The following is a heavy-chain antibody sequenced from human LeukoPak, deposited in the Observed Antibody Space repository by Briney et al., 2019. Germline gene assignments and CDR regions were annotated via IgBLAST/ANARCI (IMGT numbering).Heavy chain of an antibody. CDR2: ISHSGST. J-gene: IGHJ5*02. CDR1: DGSISGYY. D-gene: IGHD5-18*01. V-gene: IGHV4-34*01. CDR3: ARDNGGYSYGFSSGTNWFDP. Sequence: SETLSLTCTVSDGSISGYYWSWIRQPPGKGLEWIGEISHSGSTNYNPSLKSRVTISVDTSKNQFSLKLSSVTAADTAVYYCARDNGGYSYGFSSGTNWFDPWGQGTLVTVSS.